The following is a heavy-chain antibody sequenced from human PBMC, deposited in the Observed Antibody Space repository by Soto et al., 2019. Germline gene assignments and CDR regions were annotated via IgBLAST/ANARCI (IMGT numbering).Heavy chain of an antibody. Sequence: GSLRLSCAASGFTFSSYAMHWVRQAPGKGLEWVAVISYDGSNKYYADSVKGRFTISRDNSKNTLYLQMNSLRAEDTAVYYCARRGMDVWGQGTTVTVSS. V-gene: IGHV3-30-3*01. J-gene: IGHJ6*02. CDR2: ISYDGSNK. CDR3: ARRGMDV. CDR1: GFTFSSYA.